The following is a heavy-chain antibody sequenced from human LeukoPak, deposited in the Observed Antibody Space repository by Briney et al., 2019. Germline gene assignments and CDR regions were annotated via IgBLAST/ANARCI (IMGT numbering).Heavy chain of an antibody. J-gene: IGHJ4*02. CDR3: AGLHPYSSSSEDY. CDR1: GGSISPYY. CDR2: IYYSGST. V-gene: IGHV4-39*01. D-gene: IGHD6-6*01. Sequence: SETLSLTCTVSGGSISPYYWGWIRQPPGKGLEWIGNIYYSGSTYYNPSLKSRVSISVDMSDNQFSLRLSSVTAADTAVYYCAGLHPYSSSSEDYWGQGTLVTVSS.